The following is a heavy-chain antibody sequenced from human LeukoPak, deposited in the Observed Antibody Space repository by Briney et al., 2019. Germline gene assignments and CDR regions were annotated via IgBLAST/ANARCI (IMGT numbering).Heavy chain of an antibody. Sequence: SETLSLTCSVSTDSISPYYWHWIRQPPVKGLEWIGYINYSGTTDYNPSLKSRVTISVDTSKKQLFLRLRSMTAADTAVYYYAREYSSFEYWGQGTLVTASS. D-gene: IGHD6-13*01. V-gene: IGHV4-59*01. CDR3: AREYSSFEY. CDR1: TDSISPYY. CDR2: INYSGTT. J-gene: IGHJ4*02.